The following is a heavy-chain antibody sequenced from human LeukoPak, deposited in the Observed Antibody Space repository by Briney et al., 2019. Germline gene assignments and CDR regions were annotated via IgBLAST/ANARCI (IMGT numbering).Heavy chain of an antibody. V-gene: IGHV4-39*07. CDR2: IYYSGST. D-gene: IGHD2-2*01. J-gene: IGHJ4*02. CDR3: ARLGQLLFLGGDY. Sequence: SETLSLTCTVSGGSISSGSYYWGWIRQPPGKGLEWIGSIYYSGSTYNNPSIKSRVLRSRVTISVDTSKNQFSLELNSVTAADTAVYYCARLGQLLFLGGDYWGQGTLVTISS. CDR1: GGSISSGSYY.